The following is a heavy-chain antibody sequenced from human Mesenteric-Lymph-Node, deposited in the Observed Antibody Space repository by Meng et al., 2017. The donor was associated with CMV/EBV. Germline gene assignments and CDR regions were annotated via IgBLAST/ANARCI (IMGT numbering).Heavy chain of an antibody. D-gene: IGHD4-17*01. V-gene: IGHV4-34*01. J-gene: IGHJ6*02. CDR3: ARRYGDYGAYYYGMDV. CDR1: GESFSGYS. Sequence: SETLSLTCAVYGESFSGYSWSWIRQPPGKGLEWIGEINHSGSTNSNPSLKSRVTISVDTSKNQFSLRLSSVTAADTAVYYCARRYGDYGAYYYGMDVWGQGTTVTVSS. CDR2: INHSGST.